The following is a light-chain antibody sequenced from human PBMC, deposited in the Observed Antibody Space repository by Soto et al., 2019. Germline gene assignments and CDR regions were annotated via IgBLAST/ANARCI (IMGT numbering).Light chain of an antibody. CDR2: DAS. J-gene: IGKJ5*01. V-gene: IGKV3D-11*01. CDR1: QGIGDT. Sequence: EFVMRQSPATLSVSPGEGATLSCRASQGIGDTLAWYQHKPGQAPRLLIDDASDRATGIPARFSGSGSGTDFTLTSSSLEAEAFAVYYCQQRSTWPITFGQGTRLE. CDR3: QQRSTWPIT.